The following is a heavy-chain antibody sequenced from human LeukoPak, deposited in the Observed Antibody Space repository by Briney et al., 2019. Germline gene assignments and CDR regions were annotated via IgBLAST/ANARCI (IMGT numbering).Heavy chain of an antibody. J-gene: IGHJ4*02. Sequence: SETLSLTCTVSGGSISSYYWSWIRQPPGKGLEWIGYIYYSGTTSYNPSLKSRVTMSVDTSKNQFSLKLSSVTAADTAVYYCARFYSSGLDYWGQGTLVTVSS. CDR1: GGSISSYY. CDR3: ARFYSSGLDY. CDR2: IYYSGTT. D-gene: IGHD6-19*01. V-gene: IGHV4-59*01.